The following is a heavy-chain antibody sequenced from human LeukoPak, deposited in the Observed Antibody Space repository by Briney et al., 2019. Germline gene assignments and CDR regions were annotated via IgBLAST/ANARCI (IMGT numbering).Heavy chain of an antibody. V-gene: IGHV1-24*01. D-gene: IGHD1-14*01. CDR3: ATEDIAAYDRTFDI. Sequence: ASVKVSCKVSGYTLTELSMHWVQQAPGKGLEWMGGFDPEDGETIYAQKFQGRVTMTEDTSTDTAYMELSSLRSEDTAVYYCATEDIAAYDRTFDIWGQGTMVTVSS. J-gene: IGHJ3*02. CDR2: FDPEDGET. CDR1: GYTLTELS.